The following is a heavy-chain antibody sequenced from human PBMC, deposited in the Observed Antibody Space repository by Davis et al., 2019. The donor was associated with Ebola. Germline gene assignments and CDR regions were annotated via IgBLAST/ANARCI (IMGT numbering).Heavy chain of an antibody. CDR2: LGSTGAT. V-gene: IGHV3-13*01. D-gene: IGHD3-10*01. CDR3: ARLDPYGGAFPYYNFYGLDA. Sequence: GESLKISCAASGFTFSSYDMHWVRQVTGKGLEWVSALGSTGATYYADSVKGRFTVSRESGKNSLFLEMNRLRAEDTAVYYCARLDPYGGAFPYYNFYGLDAWGQGTTVTVSS. CDR1: GFTFSSYD. J-gene: IGHJ6*02.